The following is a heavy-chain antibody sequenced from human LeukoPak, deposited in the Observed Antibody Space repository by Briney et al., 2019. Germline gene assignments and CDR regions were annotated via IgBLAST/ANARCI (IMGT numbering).Heavy chain of an antibody. V-gene: IGHV4-59*01. CDR1: GGSIRSYY. CDR2: IFYSGST. Sequence: SETLSLTCTVSGGSIRSYYWSWIRQPPGKGLEWIGYIFYSGSTNYNPSLESRVTISTDTSKNQFSLKLSSVTAADTAVYYCARVSATIFGVIIGHFDYWGQGALVTVSS. J-gene: IGHJ4*02. D-gene: IGHD3-3*01. CDR3: ARVSATIFGVIIGHFDY.